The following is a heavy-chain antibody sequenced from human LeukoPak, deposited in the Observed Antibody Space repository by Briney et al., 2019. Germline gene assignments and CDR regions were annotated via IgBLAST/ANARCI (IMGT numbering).Heavy chain of an antibody. Sequence: SETLSLTCTVSGGSISSSSLYWGLIRQPPGKGLEWIGSISYSGSTYYNPSLNSRITISVDAPKNQFSLNLSSVTAADTALFYCARHRHGSWFSAFDIWGQGTMVTVSS. J-gene: IGHJ3*02. D-gene: IGHD2-15*01. CDR2: ISYSGST. CDR1: GGSISSSSLY. V-gene: IGHV4-39*01. CDR3: ARHRHGSWFSAFDI.